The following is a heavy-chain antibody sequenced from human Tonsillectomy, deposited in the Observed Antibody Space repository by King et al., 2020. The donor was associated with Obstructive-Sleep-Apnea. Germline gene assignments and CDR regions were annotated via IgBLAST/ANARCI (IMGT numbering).Heavy chain of an antibody. D-gene: IGHD3-16*01. V-gene: IGHV3-21*01. J-gene: IGHJ3*02. CDR1: GFTFSSDS. CDR2: IISSSTYT. CDR3: ARDWGFQNGACDI. Sequence: QLVQSGGGLVKPGGSLRLSCAASGFTFSSDSMNWVRQAPGKGLEWVSSIISSSTYTYYADSVKGRFTISRDNPKNSLYLQMNSLRAEDTAVYYCARDWGFQNGACDIWRKGTMVTVSS.